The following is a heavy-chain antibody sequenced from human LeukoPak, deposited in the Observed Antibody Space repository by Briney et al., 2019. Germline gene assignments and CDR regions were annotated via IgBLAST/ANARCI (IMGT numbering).Heavy chain of an antibody. CDR3: AKSERGFLEWSYYFDY. J-gene: IGHJ4*02. Sequence: GGSLRLSCAASGFTFSSHGMHWVRQAPGKGLEWVAFIRYDGSNKYYADSVKGRFTISRDNSKNTLYLQMNSLRAEDTAVYYCAKSERGFLEWSYYFDYWGQGTLVTVSS. D-gene: IGHD3-3*01. CDR1: GFTFSSHG. V-gene: IGHV3-30*02. CDR2: IRYDGSNK.